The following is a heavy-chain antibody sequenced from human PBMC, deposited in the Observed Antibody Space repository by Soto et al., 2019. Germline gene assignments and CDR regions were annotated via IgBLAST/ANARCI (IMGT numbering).Heavy chain of an antibody. V-gene: IGHV1-2*02. D-gene: IGHD1-1*01. CDR3: ARDEYGNSPFDY. CDR2: INPNNGGT. CDR1: GYTFTGYY. J-gene: IGHJ4*02. Sequence: GASVKVSCKASGYTFTGYYMHWVRQALGQGLEWMGWINPNNGGTDYAQKFQGRVTMTRDTSISTAYMELSRLRSDDTAVYYCARDEYGNSPFDYWGQGTLVTVSS.